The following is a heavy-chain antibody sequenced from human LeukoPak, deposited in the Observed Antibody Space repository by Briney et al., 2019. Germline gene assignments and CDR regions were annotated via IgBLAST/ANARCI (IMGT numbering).Heavy chain of an antibody. J-gene: IGHJ5*02. CDR1: GYTFTSYD. Sequence: ASVKVSCKASGYTFTSYDINWVRQATGQGLEWMGWMNPNSGNTGYAQKFQGRVTMTRNTSISTAYMELSSLRSEDTDVYYCARGPSYVVTFGGVINWFDPWGQGTLVTVSS. D-gene: IGHD3-16*01. V-gene: IGHV1-8*01. CDR2: MNPNSGNT. CDR3: ARGPSYVVTFGGVINWFDP.